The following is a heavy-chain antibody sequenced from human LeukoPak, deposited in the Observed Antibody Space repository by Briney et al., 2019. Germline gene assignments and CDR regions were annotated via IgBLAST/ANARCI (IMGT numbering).Heavy chain of an antibody. V-gene: IGHV4-34*01. D-gene: IGHD3-16*01. CDR1: GGSFSGYY. J-gene: IGHJ3*02. CDR2: INHSGST. CDR3: ARDSEFLGGERNAFDI. Sequence: SETLSLTCAVYGGSFSGYYWSWIRQPPGKGLEWIGEINHSGSTNYNPSLKSRVTISVDTSKNQFSLRLSSVTAADTAVYYCARDSEFLGGERNAFDIWGQGTMVTVSS.